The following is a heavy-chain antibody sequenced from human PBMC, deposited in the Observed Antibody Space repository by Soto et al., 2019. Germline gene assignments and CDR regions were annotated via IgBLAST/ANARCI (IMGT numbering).Heavy chain of an antibody. J-gene: IGHJ4*02. CDR1: GGTFSTFG. D-gene: IGHD3-16*01. V-gene: IGHV1-69*13. Sequence: SVKVSCKASGGTFSTFGISWVRQAPGQGLEWMGGIIPFFGTAKYSQKFEDRISITADESTNTVYMDLRSLTSEDTAIYYCARSAPMDAGDKYYYDFWGQGARVTVSS. CDR2: IIPFFGTA. CDR3: ARSAPMDAGDKYYYDF.